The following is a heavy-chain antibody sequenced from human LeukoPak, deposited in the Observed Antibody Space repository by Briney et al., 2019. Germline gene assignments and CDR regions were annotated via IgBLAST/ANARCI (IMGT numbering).Heavy chain of an antibody. CDR2: MNPNSGNT. Sequence: ASVKVSCKASGYTFTSYDINWVRQATGQGLEWMGWMNPNSGNTGCAQKFQGRVTMTRNTSISTAYVELSSLRSEDTAVYYCAREILGYCSGGSCQNFDYWGQGTLVTVSS. J-gene: IGHJ4*02. V-gene: IGHV1-8*01. D-gene: IGHD2-15*01. CDR3: AREILGYCSGGSCQNFDY. CDR1: GYTFTSYD.